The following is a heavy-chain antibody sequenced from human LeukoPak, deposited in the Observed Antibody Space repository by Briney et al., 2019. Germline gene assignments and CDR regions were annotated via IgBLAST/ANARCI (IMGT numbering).Heavy chain of an antibody. D-gene: IGHD1-26*01. J-gene: IGHJ4*02. CDR3: ARDRSRWDLLPFDS. V-gene: IGHV4-34*01. Sequence: PSETLSLTCAVYGGSFSGYYWGWIRQPPGKGLEWIANIYYSGDTYYNPSLKSRVTISVDTSKNQFSLKLSSVAAADTAVYYCARDRSRWDLLPFDSWGQGTLVTVSS. CDR1: GGSFSGYY. CDR2: IYYSGDT.